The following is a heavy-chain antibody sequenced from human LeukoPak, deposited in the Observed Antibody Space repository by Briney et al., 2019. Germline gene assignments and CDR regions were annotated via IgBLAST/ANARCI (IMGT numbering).Heavy chain of an antibody. CDR3: AKVDQWPSDY. J-gene: IGHJ4*02. CDR1: GFTFSSSA. Sequence: GGSLRLSCAASGFTFSSSAMSWVRQAPGKGLEWVSAISGSGGNTYYADSVKGRFTISRDSSKNPLYLQMNSLRAEDTAVYYCAKVDQWPSDYWGQGTLVTVSS. V-gene: IGHV3-23*01. D-gene: IGHD6-19*01. CDR2: ISGSGGNT.